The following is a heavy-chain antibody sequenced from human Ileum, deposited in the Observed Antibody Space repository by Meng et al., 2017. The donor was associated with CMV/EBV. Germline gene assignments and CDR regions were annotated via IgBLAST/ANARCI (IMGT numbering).Heavy chain of an antibody. Sequence: QVRLQESGPGLEKPSETLALTCTVSDGSIRIYYWSWIRQPPGKGLEWIGYIYYSGSTNYNPSLKSRVTISVDTSKNQFSLRLSSVTAADTAMYYCARDLGYCSSTSCRNWFDPWGQGTLVTVSS. CDR2: IYYSGST. CDR1: DGSIRIYY. V-gene: IGHV4-59*01. D-gene: IGHD2-2*01. J-gene: IGHJ5*02. CDR3: ARDLGYCSSTSCRNWFDP.